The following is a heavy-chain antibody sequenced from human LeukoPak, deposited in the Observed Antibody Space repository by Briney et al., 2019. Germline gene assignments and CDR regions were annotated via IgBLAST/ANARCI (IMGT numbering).Heavy chain of an antibody. CDR3: ARDKGPVTLDY. Sequence: GGSLGLSCAASGFTFSSYWMSWVRQAPGKGLEWVASIKQDGSDKYYMDSVKGRFTISKDNAKNSLYLQMNSLRAQDTALYYCARDKGPVTLDYWGQGTLVTVSS. V-gene: IGHV3-7*01. J-gene: IGHJ4*02. D-gene: IGHD4-23*01. CDR1: GFTFSSYW. CDR2: IKQDGSDK.